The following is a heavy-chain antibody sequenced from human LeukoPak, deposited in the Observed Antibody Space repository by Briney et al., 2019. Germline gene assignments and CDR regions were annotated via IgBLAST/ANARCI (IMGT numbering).Heavy chain of an antibody. J-gene: IGHJ4*02. CDR3: ARTGSSGYLTLDY. D-gene: IGHD3-22*01. Sequence: HAGGSLRLSCAASGFTFSSYSRNWVRQAPGKELEWISYITTSGGAKNYADSVKGRFTISRDNAENSLYLQMSSLRAEDTAVYYCARTGSSGYLTLDYWGQGTLVTVSS. CDR2: ITTSGGAK. CDR1: GFTFSSYS. V-gene: IGHV3-48*01.